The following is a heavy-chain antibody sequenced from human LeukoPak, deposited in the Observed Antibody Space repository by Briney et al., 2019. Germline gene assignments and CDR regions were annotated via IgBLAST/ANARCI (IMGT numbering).Heavy chain of an antibody. J-gene: IGHJ3*02. CDR3: ARIFCSSTSCYIFRNDAFDI. CDR2: IIPIFGTA. CDR1: GGTFSSYA. V-gene: IGHV1-69*13. D-gene: IGHD2-2*02. Sequence: SVKVSXKASGGTFSSYAISWVRQAPGQGLEWMGGIIPIFGTAKYAQKFQGRVTITADESTSTAYMELSSLRSEDTAVYYCARIFCSSTSCYIFRNDAFDIWGQGTMVTVSS.